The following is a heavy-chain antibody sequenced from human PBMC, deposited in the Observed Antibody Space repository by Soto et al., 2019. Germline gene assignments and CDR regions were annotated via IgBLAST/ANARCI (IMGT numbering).Heavy chain of an antibody. CDR2: ISGGSSSI. V-gene: IGHV3-48*01. J-gene: IGHJ4*02. D-gene: IGHD1-26*01. CDR3: ARGQSGALDF. Sequence: GGSLRLSCAASGFTFSSFTMNWVRQPPGKGLEWVSYISGGSSSIYYADSVRGRFTISRDNARNSLYLQINSLRVEDTAVYYCARGQSGALDFWGQGTLVTVSS. CDR1: GFTFSSFT.